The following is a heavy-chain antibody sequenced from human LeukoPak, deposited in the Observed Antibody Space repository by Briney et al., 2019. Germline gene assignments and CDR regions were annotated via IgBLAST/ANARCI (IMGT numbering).Heavy chain of an antibody. J-gene: IGHJ2*01. CDR2: IYTSGST. CDR3: ARVTYSSSSYWYFDL. Sequence: SETLSLTCTVSGGSISSYYWSWIRQPAGKGLEWIGRIYTSGSTNYNPSLKSRVTMSVDTSKNQFSLKLSSVTAADTAVYYCARVTYSSSSYWYFDLWGRGTLVTVSS. V-gene: IGHV4-4*07. CDR1: GGSISSYY. D-gene: IGHD6-6*01.